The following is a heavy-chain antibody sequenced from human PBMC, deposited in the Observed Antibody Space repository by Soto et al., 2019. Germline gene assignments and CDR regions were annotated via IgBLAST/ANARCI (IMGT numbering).Heavy chain of an antibody. V-gene: IGHV4-34*01. D-gene: IGHD2-21*02. CDR1: GGSFSGYY. J-gene: IGHJ6*02. CDR3: ARADRTLVTSYSLDV. Sequence: LQTLSLTCAVYGGSFSGYYWTWIRQPPGKGLEWIGEINHNGTMNFNPSLKSRLTISLDTSKKHFSLKLSSVTDAETAAYYCARADRTLVTSYSLDVWGQGTTVTVSS. CDR2: INHNGTM.